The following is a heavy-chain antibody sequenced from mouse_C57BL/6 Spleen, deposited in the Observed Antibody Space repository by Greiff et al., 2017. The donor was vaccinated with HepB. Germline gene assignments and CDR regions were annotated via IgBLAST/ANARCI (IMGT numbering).Heavy chain of an antibody. Sequence: VQLQQSGAELARPGASVKMSCKASGYTFTSYTMHWVKQRPGQGLEWIGYINPSSGYTKYNQKFKDKATLTADKSFSTAYMQLSSLTSEDSAVYYCAREIYYDYDGTFDYWGQGTTLTVSS. CDR2: INPSSGYT. D-gene: IGHD2-4*01. CDR1: GYTFTSYT. V-gene: IGHV1-4*01. CDR3: AREIYYDYDGTFDY. J-gene: IGHJ2*01.